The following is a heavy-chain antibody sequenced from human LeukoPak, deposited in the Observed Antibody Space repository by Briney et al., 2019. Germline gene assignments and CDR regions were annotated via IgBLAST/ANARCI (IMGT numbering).Heavy chain of an antibody. Sequence: SETLSLTCAVSGGSISSSNWWSWVRQPPGKGLEWIGEIYHSGSTNYNPSLKSRVTISVDKSKNQFSLKLSSVTATDTAVYYCARVRSGWYYFDYWGQGTLVTVSS. V-gene: IGHV4-4*02. CDR1: GGSISSSNW. J-gene: IGHJ4*02. CDR2: IYHSGST. D-gene: IGHD6-19*01. CDR3: ARVRSGWYYFDY.